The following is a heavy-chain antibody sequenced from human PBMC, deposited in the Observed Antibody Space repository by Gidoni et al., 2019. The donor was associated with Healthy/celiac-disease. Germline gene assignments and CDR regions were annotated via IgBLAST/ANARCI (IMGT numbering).Heavy chain of an antibody. D-gene: IGHD2-2*02. CDR2: IVVGSGNT. Sequence: QMQLVQSGPKVKKPGTSVKVSCKASGFTLPSSAMQWVRQARGQRLEWIGWIVVGSGNTNYAQKFQERVTITRDMSTSTAYMELSSLRSEDTAVYYCAAVGGYCSSTSCYRDGMDVWGQGTTVTVSS. CDR1: GFTLPSSA. CDR3: AAVGGYCSSTSCYRDGMDV. V-gene: IGHV1-58*02. J-gene: IGHJ6*02.